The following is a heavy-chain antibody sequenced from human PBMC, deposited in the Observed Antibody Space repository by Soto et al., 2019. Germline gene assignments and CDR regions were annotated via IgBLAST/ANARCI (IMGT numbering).Heavy chain of an antibody. CDR2: ISYDGNNK. CDR1: GFTFSTYG. D-gene: IGHD1-1*01. V-gene: IGHV3-30*18. J-gene: IGHJ4*02. Sequence: QVQLVESGGGVVQPGRSLRLSCAASGFTFSTYGMHWVRQAPGKGLEWVAVISYDGNNKYYADSVKGRFTISRDNSKNTLYLQMSSLRAEDTAAYYCAKSVYNWNDGFFDYWGQGTLVTVSS. CDR3: AKSVYNWNDGFFDY.